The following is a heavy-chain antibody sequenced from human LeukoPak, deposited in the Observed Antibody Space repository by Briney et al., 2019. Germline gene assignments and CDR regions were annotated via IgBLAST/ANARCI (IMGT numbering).Heavy chain of an antibody. D-gene: IGHD6-6*01. CDR1: GGSFSGYY. Sequence: SETLSLTCAVYGGSFSGYYWSWIRQPPGKGLEWIGEINHSGSTNYNPSLKSRVTISVDTSKNQFSLKLSSVTAADTAVYYCARLVVGDYWGQGTLVTVSS. J-gene: IGHJ4*02. CDR2: INHSGST. V-gene: IGHV4-34*01. CDR3: ARLVVGDY.